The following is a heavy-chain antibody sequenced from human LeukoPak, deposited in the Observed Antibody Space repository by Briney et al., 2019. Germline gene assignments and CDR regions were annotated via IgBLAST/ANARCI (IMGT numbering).Heavy chain of an antibody. CDR1: GFTFSSYG. CDR3: ARDRSTTHFDY. Sequence: GRSLRLSCAASGFTFSSYGMHWVRQAPGKGLEWVAMIWYDGSNTYYADSVKGRFTISRDNSKNTLFLQMDSLRAENTAVYYCARDRSTTHFDYWGQGTLVTVSS. CDR2: IWYDGSNT. J-gene: IGHJ4*02. V-gene: IGHV3-33*01. D-gene: IGHD5/OR15-5a*01.